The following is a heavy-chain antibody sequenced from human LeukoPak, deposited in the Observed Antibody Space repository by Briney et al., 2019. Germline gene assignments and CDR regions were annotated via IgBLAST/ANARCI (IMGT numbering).Heavy chain of an antibody. V-gene: IGHV7-4-1*02. CDR2: INTNTGNP. J-gene: IGHJ6*02. CDR3: ARDLLWFGELAVYYYGMDV. CDR1: GYTFTSYA. Sequence: ASVKVSCRASGYTFTSYAMNWVRQAPGQGLEWMGWINTNTGNPTYSQAFTGRLVFSLDTSVSTAYLQISSLKAEDTAVYYCARDLLWFGELAVYYYGMDVWGQGTTVTVSS. D-gene: IGHD3-10*01.